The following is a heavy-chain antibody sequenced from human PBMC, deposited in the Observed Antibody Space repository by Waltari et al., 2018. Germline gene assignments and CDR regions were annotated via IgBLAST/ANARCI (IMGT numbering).Heavy chain of an antibody. CDR3: ARVSRRTYRSPVPGRHYYYGMDV. J-gene: IGHJ6*02. CDR2: ISTDASDT. D-gene: IGHD1-1*01. Sequence: EEQLVESGGGLVQPGDSLRLSCAASGFTFSSFWMTWVRQAPGRGPLWVSRISTDASDTTYADSMKGRFTISRDNARNTLYLQMNRLRAEDTAVYFCARVSRRTYRSPVPGRHYYYGMDVWGQGTTVTVSS. CDR1: GFTFSSFW. V-gene: IGHV3-74*03.